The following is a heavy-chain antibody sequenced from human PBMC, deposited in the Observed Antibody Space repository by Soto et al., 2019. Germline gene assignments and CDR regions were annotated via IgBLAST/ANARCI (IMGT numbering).Heavy chain of an antibody. CDR3: ATRRDSDSSGYWDRDI. V-gene: IGHV1-69*01. J-gene: IGHJ3*02. Sequence: QVQLVQSGAEVKKPGSSVKVSCKASGGTFSSYAISWVRQAPGQGLEWMGGIIPIFGTANYAQKFQGRVTITADESTSTAYRELRSLRSEDTAVDYCATRRDSDSSGYWDRDIGGQGTMVPVSS. CDR2: IIPIFGTA. CDR1: GGTFSSYA. D-gene: IGHD3-22*01.